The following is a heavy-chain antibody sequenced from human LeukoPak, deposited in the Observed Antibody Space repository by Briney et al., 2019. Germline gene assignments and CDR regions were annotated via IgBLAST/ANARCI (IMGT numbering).Heavy chain of an antibody. D-gene: IGHD6-13*01. CDR3: ARGRRYSSSWFAWSWFDP. CDR2: INHSGST. J-gene: IGHJ5*02. CDR1: GGSFSGYY. Sequence: PSETLSLTCAVYGGSFSGYYWSWIRQPPGKGLEWIGEINHSGSTNYNPSLKSRVTISVDTSKNQFSLKLSSVTAADTAVYYCARGRRYSSSWFAWSWFDPWGQGTLVTVSS. V-gene: IGHV4-34*01.